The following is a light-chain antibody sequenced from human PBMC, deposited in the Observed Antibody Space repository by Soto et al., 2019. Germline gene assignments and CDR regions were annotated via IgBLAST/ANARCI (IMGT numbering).Light chain of an antibody. V-gene: IGKV3-20*01. J-gene: IGKJ1*01. CDR2: GAS. CDR3: QQFGSSAWT. Sequence: EIVLTQSPGTLSLSPGERATLSCRASQRISSSYLAWYQQKPGQAPRLLIQGASSRATGIPDRFSGSGSGTDFTLTISRLEPEDFAVYDCQQFGSSAWTFGLGTKVEVK. CDR1: QRISSSY.